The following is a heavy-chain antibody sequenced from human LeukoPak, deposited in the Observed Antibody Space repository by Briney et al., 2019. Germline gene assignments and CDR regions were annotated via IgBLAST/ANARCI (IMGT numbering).Heavy chain of an antibody. V-gene: IGHV3-23*01. CDR2: ISGSGGST. CDR3: AKDLSSSHVSEYFDY. J-gene: IGHJ4*02. D-gene: IGHD6-6*01. CDR1: GFTSNSYA. Sequence: GGSLRLSCAASGFTSNSYAMSWVRQAPGKGLEWVSGISGSGGSTYYADSVKGRFTISRDNSKNTLYLQMNSLRAEDTAVYYCAKDLSSSHVSEYFDYWGLGTLVTVSS.